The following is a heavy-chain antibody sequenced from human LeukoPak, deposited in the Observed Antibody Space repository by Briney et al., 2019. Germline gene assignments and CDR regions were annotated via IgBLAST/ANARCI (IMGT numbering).Heavy chain of an antibody. Sequence: PSQTLSLTCTVSVRSDSRGSYYWRWIRQTPGKGLEWVPYIYYSGSTYYNPSLKSRVSILLDTSKNQFSLKLSSVTAADTAVYYCARGIYTYSYNRYYFDYWGQGTLVTVSS. CDR2: IYYSGST. D-gene: IGHD5-18*01. V-gene: IGHV4-61*01. CDR3: ARGIYTYSYNRYYFDY. CDR1: VRSDSRGSYY. J-gene: IGHJ4*02.